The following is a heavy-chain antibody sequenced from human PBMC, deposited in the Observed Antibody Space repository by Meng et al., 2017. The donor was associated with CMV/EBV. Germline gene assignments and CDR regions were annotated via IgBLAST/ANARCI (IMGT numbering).Heavy chain of an antibody. J-gene: IGHJ6*02. Sequence: GGSLRLSCTASGFTFGAYAMSWVRQAPGKGLEWVGFIRSKAYGGTTEYAASVKGRFTISRDDSKSIAYLQMNSLKTEDTAVYYCTRDITMVRGVIGRGMDVWGQGTTVTVSS. V-gene: IGHV3-49*04. CDR2: IRSKAYGGTT. CDR1: GFTFGAYA. CDR3: TRDITMVRGVIGRGMDV. D-gene: IGHD3-10*01.